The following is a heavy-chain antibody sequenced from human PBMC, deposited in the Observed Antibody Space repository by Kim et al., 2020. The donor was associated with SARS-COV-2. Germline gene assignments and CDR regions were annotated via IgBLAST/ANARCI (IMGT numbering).Heavy chain of an antibody. J-gene: IGHJ4*02. CDR3: ARGWIYSSGWSTFDS. D-gene: IGHD6-19*01. CDR2: IYYSGST. Sequence: SETLSLTCSVSGGSISSVGYFWSWIRQRPGKGLEWIGYIYYSGSTYFNPSLESRITISADTSKNQFSLKLTSVTAADTAVYYCARGWIYSSGWSTFDSWGQGTLVTVTS. V-gene: IGHV4-31*03. CDR1: GGSISSVGYF.